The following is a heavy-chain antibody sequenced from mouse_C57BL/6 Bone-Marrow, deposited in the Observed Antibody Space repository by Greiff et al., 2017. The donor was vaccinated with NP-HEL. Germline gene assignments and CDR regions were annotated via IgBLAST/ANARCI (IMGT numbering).Heavy chain of an antibody. CDR2: IDPNSGGT. V-gene: IGHV1-72*01. J-gene: IGHJ1*03. CDR3: ARDYGSSYPWYFDV. Sequence: QVQLKQPGAELVKPGASVKLSCKASGYTFTSYWMHWVKQRPGRGLEWIGRIDPNSGGTKYNEKFKSKATLTVDKPSSTAYMQLSSLKSEDSAVYYCARDYGSSYPWYFDVWGTGTTVTVSS. CDR1: GYTFTSYW. D-gene: IGHD1-1*01.